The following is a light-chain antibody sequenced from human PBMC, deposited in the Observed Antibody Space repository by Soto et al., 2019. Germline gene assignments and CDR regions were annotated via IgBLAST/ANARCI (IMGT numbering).Light chain of an antibody. J-gene: IGKJ2*01. CDR3: QQHNTWPYT. Sequence: EIVMTQSPATLSVSPGERVTLSCRTSQTVRNNLAWYQQKPGLPPSLLIYGASSRATGIPARFSGGGSGTEFSLTISSLQSEDFAVYYCQQHNTWPYTFGQGTNLEIK. V-gene: IGKV3-15*01. CDR1: QTVRNN. CDR2: GAS.